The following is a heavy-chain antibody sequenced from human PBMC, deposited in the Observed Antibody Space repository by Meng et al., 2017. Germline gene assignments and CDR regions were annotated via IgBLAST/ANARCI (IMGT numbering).Heavy chain of an antibody. D-gene: IGHD2/OR15-2a*01. CDR3: ARDNSLYSNKRDAFDI. V-gene: IGHV4-31*03. Sequence: QGQLQESGPGLVKPSQTLSLTCTVSGGSISSGGYYWSWIRQHPGKGLEWIGYIYYSGSTYYNPSLKSRVTISVDTSKNQFSLKLSSVTAADTAVYYCARDNSLYSNKRDAFDIWGQGTMVTVSS. J-gene: IGHJ3*02. CDR1: GGSISSGGYY. CDR2: IYYSGST.